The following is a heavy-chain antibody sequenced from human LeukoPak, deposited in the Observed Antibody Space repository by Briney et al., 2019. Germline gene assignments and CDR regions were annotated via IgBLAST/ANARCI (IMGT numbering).Heavy chain of an antibody. Sequence: SETLSLTCTVSGGSISTSSYYWGWIRQPPGKGLECIGNIYYSGSTYYNPSLKSRVTISVDTSKNQFSLQLNSVTPEDTAVYYCARDHGSGWYSYLDDWGQGTLVTVSS. J-gene: IGHJ4*02. V-gene: IGHV4-39*07. CDR3: ARDHGSGWYSYLDD. CDR1: GGSISTSSYY. CDR2: IYYSGST. D-gene: IGHD6-19*01.